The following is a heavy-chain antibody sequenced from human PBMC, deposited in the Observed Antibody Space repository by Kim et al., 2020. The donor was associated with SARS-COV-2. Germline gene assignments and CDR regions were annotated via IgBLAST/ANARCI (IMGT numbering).Heavy chain of an antibody. D-gene: IGHD6-19*01. CDR3: ARGLPKSTQWLVRYYFDY. CDR2: INHSGST. CDR1: GGSFSGYY. V-gene: IGHV4-34*01. Sequence: SETLSLTCAVYGGSFSGYYWSWIRQPPGKGLEWIGEINHSGSTNYNPSLKSRVTISVDTSKNQFSLKLSSVTAADTAVYYCARGLPKSTQWLVRYYFDYWGQGTLVTVSS. J-gene: IGHJ4*02.